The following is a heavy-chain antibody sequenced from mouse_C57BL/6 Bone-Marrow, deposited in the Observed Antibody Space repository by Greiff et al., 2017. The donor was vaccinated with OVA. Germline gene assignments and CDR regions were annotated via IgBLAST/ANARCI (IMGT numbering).Heavy chain of an antibody. CDR2: ISDGGSYT. J-gene: IGHJ2*01. CDR3: ARLYGSSPLDGFDY. Sequence: EVKLVESGGGLVKPGGSLKLSCAASGFTFSSYAMSWVRQTPEKRLEWVATISDGGSYTYYPDNVKGRFTISRDNAKNNLYLQISHLKSEDTAMYYCARLYGSSPLDGFDYWGQGTTLTVSS. V-gene: IGHV5-4*03. D-gene: IGHD1-1*01. CDR1: GFTFSSYA.